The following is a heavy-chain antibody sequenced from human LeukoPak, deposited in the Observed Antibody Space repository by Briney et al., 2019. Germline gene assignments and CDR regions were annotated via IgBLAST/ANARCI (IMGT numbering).Heavy chain of an antibody. V-gene: IGHV4-4*02. CDR3: ARGTVGLAEYFQH. CDR2: IYHSGST. Sequence: SEPLSLTCAVSGGSISSSNWWSWVRQPPGKGLEWIGEIYHSGSTNYNPSLKSRVTISVDKSKNQFSLKLSSVTAADTAVYYCARGTVGLAEYFQHWGQGTLVTVSS. CDR1: GGSISSSNW. J-gene: IGHJ1*01. D-gene: IGHD4-11*01.